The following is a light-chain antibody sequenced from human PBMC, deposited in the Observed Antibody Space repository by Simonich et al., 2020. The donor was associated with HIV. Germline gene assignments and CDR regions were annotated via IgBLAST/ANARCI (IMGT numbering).Light chain of an antibody. J-gene: IGLJ3*02. CDR2: DVR. V-gene: IGLV2-14*03. CDR3: GSYTSSGTWV. CDR1: SSDVGGYNY. Sequence: QSALTQPASVSGSTGQSITISCTGTSSDVGGYNYVSWYQQHPGKAPKLMIYDVRNRPSGVSNRFSGSKSGNTASLTISGLQAEDEADYYCGSYTSSGTWVFGGGTKLTVL.